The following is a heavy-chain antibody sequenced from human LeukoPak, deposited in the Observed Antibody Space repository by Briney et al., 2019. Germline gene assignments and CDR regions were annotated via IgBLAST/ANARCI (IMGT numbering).Heavy chain of an antibody. J-gene: IGHJ6*03. V-gene: IGHV4-61*02. CDR3: AREILVVVPAAPRRYYYYYMDV. CDR2: IYTSGST. D-gene: IGHD2-2*01. CDR1: GGSISSGSYY. Sequence: PSETLSLTCTVSGGSISSGSYYWSWIRQPAGKGLEWIGRIYTSGSTNYSPSLKSRVTMSVDTSKNQFSLKLSSVTAADTAVYYCAREILVVVPAAPRRYYYYYMDVWGKGTTVTVSS.